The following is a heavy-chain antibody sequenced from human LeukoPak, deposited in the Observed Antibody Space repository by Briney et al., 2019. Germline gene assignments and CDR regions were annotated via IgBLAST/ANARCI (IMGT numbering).Heavy chain of an antibody. D-gene: IGHD6-19*01. CDR2: ISYDGSNK. CDR1: GLTFSSYG. Sequence: GGSLRLSCAASGLTFSSYGMHWVRQAPGKGLEWVAVISYDGSNKYYADSVKGRFTISRDNSKNTLYLQMNSLRAEDTAVYYCAKDRISGWNVFDYWGQGTLVTVSS. CDR3: AKDRISGWNVFDY. V-gene: IGHV3-30*18. J-gene: IGHJ4*02.